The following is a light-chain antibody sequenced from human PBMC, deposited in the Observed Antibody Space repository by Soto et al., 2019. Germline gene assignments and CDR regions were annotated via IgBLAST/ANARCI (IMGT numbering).Light chain of an antibody. V-gene: IGLV2-14*01. CDR3: SSRTSSLTYV. Sequence: QSALTQPASVSGSPGQSITISCTGTSSDVGGYNYVSWYQQHPDKAPKLMIYEVTNRPSWVSSRFSGSKSGNTASLTISGLQAEDEADYYCSSRTSSLTYVFGTGTKVTVL. CDR2: EVT. CDR1: SSDVGGYNY. J-gene: IGLJ1*01.